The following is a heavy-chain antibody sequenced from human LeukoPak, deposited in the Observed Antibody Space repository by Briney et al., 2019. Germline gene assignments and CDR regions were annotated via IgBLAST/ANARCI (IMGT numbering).Heavy chain of an antibody. Sequence: ASVKVSCKASGGTFSSYAISWVRQAPGQGLEWMGRIIPIFGTANYAQKFQGRVTITADKSTSTAYMELSSLRSEDTAVYYCARSYSNYDYYYCYMDVWGKGTTVTVSS. CDR1: GGTFSSYA. V-gene: IGHV1-69*06. D-gene: IGHD4-11*01. CDR2: IIPIFGTA. J-gene: IGHJ6*03. CDR3: ARSYSNYDYYYCYMDV.